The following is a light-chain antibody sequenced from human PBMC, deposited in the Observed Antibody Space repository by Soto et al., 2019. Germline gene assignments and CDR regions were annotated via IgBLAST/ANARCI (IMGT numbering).Light chain of an antibody. CDR3: MKGTHWPYT. Sequence: DVVMTQSPLSLPVTLGQPAPISCRSSQSLVYSDGNTYLSWFQQRPGQSARSLIDKVSNCDYGVPDIFSGSGSGTYFTLTISWVAAEDVGAYYCMKGTHWPYTFGQGTKLEIK. J-gene: IGKJ2*01. V-gene: IGKV2D-30*01. CDR2: KVS. CDR1: QSLVYSDGNTY.